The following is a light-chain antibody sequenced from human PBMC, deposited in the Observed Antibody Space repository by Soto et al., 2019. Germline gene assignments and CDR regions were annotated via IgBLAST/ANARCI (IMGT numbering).Light chain of an antibody. V-gene: IGKV3-20*01. CDR1: QSVVTSY. J-gene: IGKJ1*01. CDR3: QYYDESLWT. CDR2: GAL. Sequence: EVVLTHSPGPLSSSPGEGATLSSRASQSVVTSYLAWYQQKYGQSPRLLIYGALYRSPGIPDRCSGSGSVTDFTLSISRLEPEDFAVYYCQYYDESLWTFGQGTKVEV.